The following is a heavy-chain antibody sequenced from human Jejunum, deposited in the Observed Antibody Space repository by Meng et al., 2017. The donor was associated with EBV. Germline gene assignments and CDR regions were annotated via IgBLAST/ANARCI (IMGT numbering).Heavy chain of an antibody. CDR3: VKGVRYYGSGSYYPLDS. J-gene: IGHJ4*02. Sequence: EVQLLESVXGLVQPGGSLTVSCAASGFTFSNYVMSWVRQAPGKGLEWVSDINAGGSRTFYADSVKGRFTISRDNSKNTLYLQMDSLRAEDTATYYCVKGVRYYGSGSYYPLDSWGQGTLVTVSS. CDR1: GFTFSNYV. D-gene: IGHD3-10*01. CDR2: INAGGSRT. V-gene: IGHV3-23*01.